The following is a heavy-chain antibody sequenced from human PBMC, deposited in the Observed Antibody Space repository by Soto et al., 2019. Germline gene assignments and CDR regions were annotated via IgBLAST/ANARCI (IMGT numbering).Heavy chain of an antibody. CDR1: GASISGFY. CDR3: VRDGTKTLRDWFDP. J-gene: IGHJ5*02. V-gene: IGHV4-4*07. CDR2: IYATGTT. D-gene: IGHD1-1*01. Sequence: SETLSLTCTVSGASISGFYWSWIRKSAGKGLEWIGRIYATGTTDYNPSLKSRVMMSVDTSKKQFSLKLRSVTAADTAVYYCVRDGTKTLRDWFDPWGQGISVTVSS.